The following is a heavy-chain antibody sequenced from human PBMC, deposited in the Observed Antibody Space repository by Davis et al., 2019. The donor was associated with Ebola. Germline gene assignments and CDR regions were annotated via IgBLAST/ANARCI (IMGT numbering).Heavy chain of an antibody. CDR3: ARGTSTIFGVVSYYYYGMDV. J-gene: IGHJ6*02. Sequence: PGGSLRLSCAASGFTFSSYAMSWVRQAPGKGLEWVSALSGSGGSTYYADSVKGRFTISRDNAKNSLYLQMNSLRAEDTAVYYCARGTSTIFGVVSYYYYGMDVWGQGTTVTVSS. CDR2: LSGSGGST. CDR1: GFTFSSYA. D-gene: IGHD3-3*01. V-gene: IGHV3-23*01.